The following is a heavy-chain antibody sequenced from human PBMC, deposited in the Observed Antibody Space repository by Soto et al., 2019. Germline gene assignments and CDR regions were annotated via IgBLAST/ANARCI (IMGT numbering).Heavy chain of an antibody. V-gene: IGHV4-34*01. D-gene: IGHD3-22*01. CDR3: STRAYDTNGYYRFDP. J-gene: IGHJ5*01. Sequence: SETLSLTCAVYGWSFSGHSWTWIRQSPGKGLEWIGDINHSGRVNYSPSLKSRVTISLDTSKNQFSLTLSAVTAADTAMYYCSTRAYDTNGYYRFDPWGQGTLVTVS. CDR2: INHSGRV. CDR1: GWSFSGHS.